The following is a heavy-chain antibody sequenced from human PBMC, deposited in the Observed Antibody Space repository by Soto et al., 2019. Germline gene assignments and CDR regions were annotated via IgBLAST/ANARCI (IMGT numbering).Heavy chain of an antibody. V-gene: IGHV1-69*01. CDR3: ASRGAYGSGIYYFDY. CDR1: GGTFSSYA. J-gene: IGHJ4*02. D-gene: IGHD3-10*01. CDR2: IIPIFGTA. Sequence: QVQLVQSGAEVKKPGSSMKVSCKASGGTFSSYAISWVRQAPGQGLEWMGGIIPIFGTANYAQKFQGRVTITADESTSTAYMELSSLRSEDTAVYYCASRGAYGSGIYYFDYWGQGTPVTVSS.